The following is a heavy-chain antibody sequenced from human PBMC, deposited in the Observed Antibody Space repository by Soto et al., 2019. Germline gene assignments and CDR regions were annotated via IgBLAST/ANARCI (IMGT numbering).Heavy chain of an antibody. CDR1: GFTFSSYA. J-gene: IGHJ6*02. Sequence: QVQLVESGGGVVQPGRSLRLSCAASGFTFSSYAMHWVRQAPGKGLEWVAVISYDGSNKYYADSVKGRFTISRDNSKNTLYRQMNSLRAEETAVYYCARDMKSNYYYGMDVWGQGTTVTVSS. D-gene: IGHD3-16*01. CDR2: ISYDGSNK. V-gene: IGHV3-30-3*01. CDR3: ARDMKSNYYYGMDV.